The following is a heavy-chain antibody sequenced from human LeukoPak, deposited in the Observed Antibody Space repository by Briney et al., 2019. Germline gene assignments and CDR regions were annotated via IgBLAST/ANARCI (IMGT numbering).Heavy chain of an antibody. D-gene: IGHD6-19*01. CDR2: ISYDGSNK. Sequence: PGGSLRLSRAASGFTFSSYGMHWVRQAPGKGLEWVAVISYDGSNKYYADSVKGRFTISRDNAKNSLYLQMNSLRAEDTALYYCAKDIGAVAGSDFDYWGQGTLVTVSP. CDR3: AKDIGAVAGSDFDY. CDR1: GFTFSSYG. V-gene: IGHV3-30*18. J-gene: IGHJ4*02.